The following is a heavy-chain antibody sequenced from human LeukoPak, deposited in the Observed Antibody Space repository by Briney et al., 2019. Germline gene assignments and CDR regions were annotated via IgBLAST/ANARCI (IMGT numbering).Heavy chain of an antibody. J-gene: IGHJ4*02. Sequence: PETLSLTCTISGGSISSSSYYWGWIRQPPGKGLEWIGRIYYSGSTYYNPSLKSRVTISVDTSKNQFSLKLSSVTAADTAVYYCAREYGAGDSTRENYFDYWGQGTLVTVSS. D-gene: IGHD2-2*01. CDR1: GGSISSSSYY. V-gene: IGHV4-39*02. CDR3: AREYGAGDSTRENYFDY. CDR2: IYYSGST.